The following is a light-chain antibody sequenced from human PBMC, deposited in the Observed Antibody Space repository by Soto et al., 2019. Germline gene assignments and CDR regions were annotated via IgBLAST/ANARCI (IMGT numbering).Light chain of an antibody. CDR2: GAS. CDR3: QQFGSLFT. Sequence: EIVLTQSPGTLSLSPGERATLSCRASQSVSSSYLAWYQQKPGQAPRLLIYGASSRATGIPDRFSGSGSGTDFTLTISRLEPEDFAVFYCQQFGSLFTFGPVTKVEIK. CDR1: QSVSSSY. V-gene: IGKV3-20*01. J-gene: IGKJ3*01.